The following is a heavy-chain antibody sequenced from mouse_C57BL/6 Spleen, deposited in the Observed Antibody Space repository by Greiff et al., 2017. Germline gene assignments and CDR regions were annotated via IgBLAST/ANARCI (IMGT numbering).Heavy chain of an antibody. CDR2: IYPGNSDT. D-gene: IGHD1-1*01. J-gene: IGHJ2*01. Sequence: EVQLQESGPVLARPGASVKMSCKTSGYTFTSYWMHWVKQRTGQGLEWIGAIYPGNSDTSYNQKFKGKAKLTAVTSASTAYMELSSLTNEDSAVYYCTRSPFTTVEGDYWGQGTTLTVSS. CDR3: TRSPFTTVEGDY. V-gene: IGHV1-5*01. CDR1: GYTFTSYW.